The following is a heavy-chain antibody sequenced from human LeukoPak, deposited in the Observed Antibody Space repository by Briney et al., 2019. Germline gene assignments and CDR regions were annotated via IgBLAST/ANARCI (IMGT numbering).Heavy chain of an antibody. J-gene: IGHJ5*02. V-gene: IGHV3-23*01. D-gene: IGHD3-16*01. Sequence: GGSLRLSCAASGFTFSNYYMSWIRQAPGKGLEWVSTLSGSGGSTYYADSVKGRFTISRDNSKNTLYLQMNSLRAEDTAVYYCAKDRRNYGPNLFDPWGQGTLVTVSS. CDR1: GFTFSNYY. CDR2: LSGSGGST. CDR3: AKDRRNYGPNLFDP.